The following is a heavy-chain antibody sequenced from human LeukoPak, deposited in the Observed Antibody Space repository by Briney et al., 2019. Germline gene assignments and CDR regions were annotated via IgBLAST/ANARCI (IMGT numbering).Heavy chain of an antibody. CDR2: IKQDGSEI. J-gene: IGHJ6*03. Sequence: PGGSLRLSCTASGVTFNRYWMTWVRQAPGKGLEWVANIKQDGSEIYYVDPVKGRFTISRDNAKNSLSLQMNSLRAEDTAVYYCAREGGYCSGGTCSPYYYMDVWGKGTTVTVSS. CDR3: AREGGYCSGGTCSPYYYMDV. CDR1: GVTFNRYW. V-gene: IGHV3-7*01. D-gene: IGHD2-15*01.